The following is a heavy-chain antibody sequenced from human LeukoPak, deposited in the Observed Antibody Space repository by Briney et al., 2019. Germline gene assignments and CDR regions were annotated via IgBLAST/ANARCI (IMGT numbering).Heavy chain of an antibody. CDR1: GGTFSSYA. CDR2: IIPILGIA. Sequence: ASVKVSCTASGGTFSSYAISWVRQAPGQGLEWMGRIIPILGIANYAQKFQGRVTITADKSTSTAYMELSSLRSEDTAVYYCARGGVAAAGIVAFDIWGQGTMVTVSS. D-gene: IGHD6-13*01. J-gene: IGHJ3*02. V-gene: IGHV1-69*04. CDR3: ARGGVAAAGIVAFDI.